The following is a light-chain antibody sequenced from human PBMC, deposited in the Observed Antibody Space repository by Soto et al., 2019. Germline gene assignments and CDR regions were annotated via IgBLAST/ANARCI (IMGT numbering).Light chain of an antibody. Sequence: DIQMTQSPSSLSASVGDRVTMTCQASQDISNYLNWYQQKPGKAPKLLIYDASNLETGVPSRFSGSGSGTDFTFTISSLQAEDFATYYCLQDYSYPWTFGQGTKVDI. V-gene: IGKV1-33*01. J-gene: IGKJ1*01. CDR3: LQDYSYPWT. CDR2: DAS. CDR1: QDISNY.